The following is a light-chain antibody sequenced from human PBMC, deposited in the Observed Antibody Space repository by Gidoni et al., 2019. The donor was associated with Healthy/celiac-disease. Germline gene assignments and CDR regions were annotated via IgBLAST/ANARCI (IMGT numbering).Light chain of an antibody. CDR3: QQYNNWPRT. V-gene: IGKV3-15*01. CDR1: PSVSSN. J-gene: IGKJ1*01. Sequence: EIVMTQPPATLSVSPGERATRSCRASPSVSSNLAWYQQKPGQAPRLLIYGASTRATGIPARFSGSGSGTEFTLTISSLQSEDFAVYYCQQYNNWPRTFGQGTKVEIK. CDR2: GAS.